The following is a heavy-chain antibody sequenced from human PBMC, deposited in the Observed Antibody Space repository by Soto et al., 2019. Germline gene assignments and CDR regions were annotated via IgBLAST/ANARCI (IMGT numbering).Heavy chain of an antibody. Sequence: EVQLLEAGGGLVQPGGSLRLSCAASGFTFRNYGMSWVRQAPGKGLEWLSAIVGIGDTAYYADSVRGRFTISRDNCKNTLYLQLNDLGAEDTAIYYCAKDYDYGDSLPFDYWGQGTLVTVSS. CDR1: GFTFRNYG. CDR2: IVGIGDTA. CDR3: AKDYDYGDSLPFDY. J-gene: IGHJ4*02. V-gene: IGHV3-23*01. D-gene: IGHD4-17*01.